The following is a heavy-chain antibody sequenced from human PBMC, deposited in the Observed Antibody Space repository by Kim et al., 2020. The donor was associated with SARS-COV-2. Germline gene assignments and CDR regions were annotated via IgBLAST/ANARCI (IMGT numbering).Heavy chain of an antibody. Sequence: ASVKVSCKASGYTFTGYYMHWVRQAPGQGLEWMGRINPNSGGTNYAQKFQGRVTMTRDTSISTAYMELSRLRSDDTAVYYCATLGMDTAMDLDYWGQGTLVTVSS. CDR2: INPNSGGT. D-gene: IGHD5-18*01. CDR3: ATLGMDTAMDLDY. CDR1: GYTFTGYY. J-gene: IGHJ4*02. V-gene: IGHV1-2*06.